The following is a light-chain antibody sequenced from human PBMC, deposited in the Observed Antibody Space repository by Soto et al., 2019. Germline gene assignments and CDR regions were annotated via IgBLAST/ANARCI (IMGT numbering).Light chain of an antibody. Sequence: QSALTQPAAVSASPGQSITIPCTGTSSDVGSYNLVSWFQQHPGKVPKLLIYEGTKRPSGLSDRFSGFKSGTTASLTISGLQAEDEAHYYCYSYAGENLYVFGTGTKV. CDR1: SSDVGSYNL. CDR2: EGT. CDR3: YSYAGENLYV. V-gene: IGLV2-23*01. J-gene: IGLJ1*01.